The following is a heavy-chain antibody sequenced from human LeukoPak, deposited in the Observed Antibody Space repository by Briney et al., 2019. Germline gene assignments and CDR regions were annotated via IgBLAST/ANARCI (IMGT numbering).Heavy chain of an antibody. J-gene: IGHJ4*02. Sequence: SSETLSLTCAVSGGSISSGGYSWSWIRQPPGKGLEWIGYIYHSGSTYYNPSLKSRVTISVDRSKNQFSLKLSSVTAADTAVYYCAGDPESSFDYWGQGTLVTVSS. CDR2: IYHSGST. CDR3: AGDPESSFDY. CDR1: GGSISSGGYS. V-gene: IGHV4-30-2*01.